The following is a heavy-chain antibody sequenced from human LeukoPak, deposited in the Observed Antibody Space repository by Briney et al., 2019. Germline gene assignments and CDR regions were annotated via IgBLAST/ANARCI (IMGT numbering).Heavy chain of an antibody. CDR1: GGSTSSYY. J-gene: IGHJ6*02. CDR2: IYTSGST. Sequence: SETLSLTCTVSGGSTSSYYWSWIRQPAGKGLEWIGRIYTSGSTNYNPSLKSRVTMSVDTSKNQFSLKLSSVTAADTAVYYCATATRYWGPLDVWGQGTTVTVSS. V-gene: IGHV4-4*07. CDR3: ATATRYWGPLDV. D-gene: IGHD2-8*02.